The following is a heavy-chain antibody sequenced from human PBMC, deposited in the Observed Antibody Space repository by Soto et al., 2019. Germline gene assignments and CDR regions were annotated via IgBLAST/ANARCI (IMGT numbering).Heavy chain of an antibody. J-gene: IGHJ6*02. CDR2: IIPIFGTA. V-gene: IGHV1-69*01. CDR1: GGAFSSYA. Sequence: PVKLNCKDSGGAFSSYAISWVRQDNGQGLEWMGGIIPIFGTANYAQKFQGRVTITADESTSTAYMELSSLRSEDTAVYYCARGYSARELRMDYYYYYGMDVWGQGTTVTGSS. D-gene: IGHD1-26*01. CDR3: ARGYSARELRMDYYYYYGMDV.